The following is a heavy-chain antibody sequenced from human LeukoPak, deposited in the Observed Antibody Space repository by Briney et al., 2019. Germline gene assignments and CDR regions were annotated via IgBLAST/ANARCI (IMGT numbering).Heavy chain of an antibody. J-gene: IGHJ5*02. V-gene: IGHV3-53*01. CDR2: IHTSGDT. D-gene: IGHD4-17*01. CDR3: IVFGDSNH. Sequence: PGGSLRLSCAASGFTVSSIYMSWVRQAPGKGLEWVSAIHTSGDTCYADSVKGRFTISRDTSKNTLYLQINSLRVEDTAVYYCIVFGDSNHWGQGTLVTVSS. CDR1: GFTVSSIY.